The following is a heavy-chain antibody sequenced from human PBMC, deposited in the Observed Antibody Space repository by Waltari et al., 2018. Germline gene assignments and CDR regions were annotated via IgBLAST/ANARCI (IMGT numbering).Heavy chain of an antibody. CDR3: ATGGTTWTSHARDAFDI. J-gene: IGHJ3*02. V-gene: IGHV1-24*01. D-gene: IGHD1-7*01. CDR2: FDPEDGET. CDR1: GYTLTELS. Sequence: QVQLVQSGAEVKKPGASVKVSCKVSGYTLTELSMHWVHQAPGKGLEWMGGFDPEDGETIYAQKFQGRVTMTEDTSTDTAYMELSSLRSEDTTVYYCATGGTTWTSHARDAFDIWGQGTMVTVSS.